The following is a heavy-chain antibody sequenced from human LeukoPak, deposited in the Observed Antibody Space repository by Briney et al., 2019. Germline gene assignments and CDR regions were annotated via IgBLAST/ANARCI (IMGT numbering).Heavy chain of an antibody. V-gene: IGHV3-53*01. D-gene: IGHD3-10*01. CDR1: GFTVSDNY. J-gene: IGHJ4*02. Sequence: GGSLRLSCAASGFTVSDNYMSWVRQAPGKGLEWVSVIYSGGTTYYADSVKGRFTISRDNAKNSLFLQMNSLRADDTAVYYCAGVPGDYWGQGTLATVSS. CDR2: IYSGGTT. CDR3: AGVPGDY.